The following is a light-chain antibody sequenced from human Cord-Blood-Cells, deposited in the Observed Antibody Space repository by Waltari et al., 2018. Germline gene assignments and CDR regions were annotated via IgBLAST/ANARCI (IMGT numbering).Light chain of an antibody. CDR1: SSDVGGYNY. Sequence: QSALTQPPSASGSPGQSVTISCTGTSSDVGGYNYVSWYQQHPGKAPKLMIYEVSKRPAGVTDRFSGAKSGNTASMTGSALQAEDEAEYYCSSYAGSNNLVFGGGTKLTVL. J-gene: IGLJ3*02. CDR2: EVS. CDR3: SSYAGSNNLV. V-gene: IGLV2-8*01.